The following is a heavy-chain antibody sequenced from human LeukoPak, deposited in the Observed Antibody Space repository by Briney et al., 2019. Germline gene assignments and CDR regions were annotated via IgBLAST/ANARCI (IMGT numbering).Heavy chain of an antibody. V-gene: IGHV3-23*01. J-gene: IGHJ4*02. CDR2: ISGSDGST. CDR1: GFTFSNYA. Sequence: GGSLRLSCAASGFTFSNYAMNWVRQAPGKGLEWVSAISGSDGSTYYADSVKGRFTISRDNSKNTLYLQMNSLRAEDTAVYYWAKAGDYSYFDYWGQGTLVTVSS. D-gene: IGHD4-11*01. CDR3: AKAGDYSYFDY.